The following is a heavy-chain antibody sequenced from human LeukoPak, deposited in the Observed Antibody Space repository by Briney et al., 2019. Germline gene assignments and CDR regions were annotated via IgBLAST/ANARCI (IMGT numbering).Heavy chain of an antibody. V-gene: IGHV4-39*01. D-gene: IGHD1-1*01. J-gene: IGHJ2*01. CDR3: ARGAPTEYL. CDR2: IYYSGST. CDR1: GGSISSSSYY. Sequence: SETLSLTCTVSGGSISSSSYYWGWIRPPPGKGLEWIGSIYYSGSTYSNPSLNSRATISVDTSKNQFCLKLSSLTASDTAVYYCARGAPTEYLWGRGTLVTVSS.